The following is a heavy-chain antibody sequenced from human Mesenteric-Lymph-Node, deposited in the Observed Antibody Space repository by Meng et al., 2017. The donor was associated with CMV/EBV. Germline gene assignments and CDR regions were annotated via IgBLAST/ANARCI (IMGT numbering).Heavy chain of an antibody. CDR3: ARKMAKILPFDY. J-gene: IGHJ4*02. CDR1: GFTFSDYY. D-gene: IGHD5-24*01. Sequence: GESLKISCAASGFTFSDYYMNWVRQAPGKGLEWVSSISSSSTIYYADSVKGRFTISRDNAKNSLNLQMISLTAEDTAVYYCARKMAKILPFDYWGQGNLVTVSS. V-gene: IGHV3-69-1*01. CDR2: ISSSSTI.